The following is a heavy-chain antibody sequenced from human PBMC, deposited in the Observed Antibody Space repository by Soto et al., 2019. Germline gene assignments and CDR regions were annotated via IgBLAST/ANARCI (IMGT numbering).Heavy chain of an antibody. CDR2: IIPIFGTA. J-gene: IGHJ6*02. CDR1: GGTFSSYA. V-gene: IGHV1-69*01. D-gene: IGHD2-2*01. CDR3: ARGGYCSSTSCPSEYYYYYGMDV. Sequence: QVQLVQSGAEVKKPGSSVKVSCKASGGTFSSYAISWVRQAPGQGLEWMGGIIPIFGTANYAQKFQGRVTITADYTTRTAYMELSSLRSEDTAVYYCARGGYCSSTSCPSEYYYYYGMDVWRQGTTVTVSS.